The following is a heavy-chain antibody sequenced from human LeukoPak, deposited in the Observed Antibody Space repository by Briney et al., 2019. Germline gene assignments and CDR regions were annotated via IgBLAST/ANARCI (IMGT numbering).Heavy chain of an antibody. CDR3: ASTNSSSWYLKYYFNY. V-gene: IGHV1-69*02. D-gene: IGHD6-13*01. J-gene: IGHJ4*02. Sequence: SVKVSCKASGGTFSSYTISWVRQAPGQGLEWMGRIIPILGIANYAQKFQGRVTITADKSTSTAYMELSSLRSEDTAVYYCASTNSSSWYLKYYFNYWGQGTLVTVSS. CDR2: IIPILGIA. CDR1: GGTFSSYT.